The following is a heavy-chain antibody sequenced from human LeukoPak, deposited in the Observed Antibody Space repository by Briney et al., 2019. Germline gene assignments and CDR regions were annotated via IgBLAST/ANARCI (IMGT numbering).Heavy chain of an antibody. CDR2: ISWNSGSI. J-gene: IGHJ4*02. D-gene: IGHD4-17*01. V-gene: IGHV3-9*01. CDR1: GFTFDDYA. Sequence: GRSLRLSCAASGFTFDDYAMHWVRQAPGKGLEWVSGISWNSGSIGYADSVKGRFTISRDNAKNTLYLQLVNLRAEDTAVYYCARRNYDDHGDPFDYWGQGTLVTVSS. CDR3: ARRNYDDHGDPFDY.